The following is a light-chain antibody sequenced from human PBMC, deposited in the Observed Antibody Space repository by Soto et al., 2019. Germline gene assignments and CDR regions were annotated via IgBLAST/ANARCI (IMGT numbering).Light chain of an antibody. CDR3: QQYETFSGT. CDR1: QNINSW. Sequence: DIQMTQSPSTLSASLGDRVTITCRASQNINSWLAWYQQKPGKAPKLLIYDASSLERGVPSRFRGSGSGTEFTLTISSLQPDDFATYYCQQYETFSGTFGPGTKVDIK. V-gene: IGKV1-5*01. CDR2: DAS. J-gene: IGKJ1*01.